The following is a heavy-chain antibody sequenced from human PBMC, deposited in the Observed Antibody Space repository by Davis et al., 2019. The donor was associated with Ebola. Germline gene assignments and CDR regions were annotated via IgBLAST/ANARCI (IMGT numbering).Heavy chain of an antibody. V-gene: IGHV4-59*01. Sequence: SETLSLTCTVSSGSISAYYWSWIRQPPGKGLEWIGYIYYSGSTNYNPSLKSRVTISVDTSKNQFSLKLNSVTAADTAVYYCARALGRYSYGYWYFDLWGRGTLVTVSS. D-gene: IGHD5-18*01. CDR2: IYYSGST. J-gene: IGHJ2*01. CDR1: SGSISAYY. CDR3: ARALGRYSYGYWYFDL.